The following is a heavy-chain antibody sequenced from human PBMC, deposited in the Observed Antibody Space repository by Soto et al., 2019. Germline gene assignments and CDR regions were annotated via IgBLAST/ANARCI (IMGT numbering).Heavy chain of an antibody. J-gene: IGHJ5*02. CDR3: ARDRWFDP. V-gene: IGHV4-59*01. Sequence: SETLSLTCTVSGGSISTYYWSWIRQPPGKRLEWIGYIYYTGSTNYNPSLRSRVTISVDTSKNQFSLKLNSVTAADTAVYYCARDRWFDPWGQGTLVT. CDR1: GGSISTYY. CDR2: IYYTGST.